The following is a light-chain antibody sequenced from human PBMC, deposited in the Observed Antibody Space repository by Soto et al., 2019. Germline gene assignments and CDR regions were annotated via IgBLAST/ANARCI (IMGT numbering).Light chain of an antibody. J-gene: IGLJ2*01. Sequence: QSVLTQPPSASGSPGQSVTISCTGTSSDVGGYNSVSWYQQHPGKAPKLMIYEVSKRPSGVPDRFSGSKSGNTASLTVSGLQAEDEADYYCNSYAGSNNVVFGGGTKVTVL. CDR2: EVS. CDR1: SSDVGGYNS. V-gene: IGLV2-8*01. CDR3: NSYAGSNNVV.